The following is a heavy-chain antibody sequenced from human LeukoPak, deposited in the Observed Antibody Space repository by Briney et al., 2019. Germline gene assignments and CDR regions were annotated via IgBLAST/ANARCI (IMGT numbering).Heavy chain of an antibody. CDR1: GDSISTSSSD. V-gene: IGHV4-39*01. CDR2: IYYSGNT. CDR3: ARVNGKWELPNYYYYYMDV. J-gene: IGHJ6*03. Sequence: SETLSLTCTVSGDSISTSSSDWGWLRQPPGKGLELIGSIYYSGNTYYNASLTTRFNIPVNTAKNRFSLKLTSVPAADTAVYYCARVNGKWELPNYYYYYMDVWGKGTTVTISS. D-gene: IGHD1-26*01.